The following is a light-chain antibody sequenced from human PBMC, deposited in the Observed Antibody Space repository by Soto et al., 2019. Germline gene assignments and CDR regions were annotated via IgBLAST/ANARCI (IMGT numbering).Light chain of an antibody. V-gene: IGKV1-9*01. CDR3: QQLNTYPA. CDR2: GAS. Sequence: DFPLTPYPSFLSASVGDRVTITCRASQGIGSYLGWYQQAPGKAPKLLIYGASTLQSGVPSRFSGSGSGTEFTLTISSLQPEDFATYYCQQLNTYPAFGGGTKVDIK. CDR1: QGIGSY. J-gene: IGKJ4*01.